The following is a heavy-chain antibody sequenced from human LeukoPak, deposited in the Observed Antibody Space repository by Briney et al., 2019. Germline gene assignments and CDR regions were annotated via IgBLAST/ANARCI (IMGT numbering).Heavy chain of an antibody. CDR3: ARDRGTSCGGDCFNYYFDY. CDR2: ISHDGRSA. D-gene: IGHD2-21*02. J-gene: IGHJ4*02. CDR1: GFDFSQYA. V-gene: IGHV3-64*01. Sequence: GGSLRLSCAASGFDFSQYAMHWIRQAPGKGLAYVSAISHDGRSAYYANSVKGRFIISRDNSKNTLFLQMDSLRAEDMAVYYCARDRGTSCGGDCFNYYFDYWGQGTLAIVSS.